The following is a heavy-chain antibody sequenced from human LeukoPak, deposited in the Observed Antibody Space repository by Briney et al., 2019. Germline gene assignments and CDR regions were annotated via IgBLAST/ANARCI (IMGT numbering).Heavy chain of an antibody. D-gene: IGHD2-2*01. CDR3: ARFHCSSSSCLEDY. CDR1: GFTFSSYW. Sequence: PGGSLRLSCAASGFTFSSYWMHWVRQAPGKGLVWVSRINSDGGTTGYADSVKGRFTISRDNAKNTLYLQMNSLRAEDTAVYYCARFHCSSSSCLEDYWGQGTLVTVSS. V-gene: IGHV3-74*01. J-gene: IGHJ4*02. CDR2: INSDGGTT.